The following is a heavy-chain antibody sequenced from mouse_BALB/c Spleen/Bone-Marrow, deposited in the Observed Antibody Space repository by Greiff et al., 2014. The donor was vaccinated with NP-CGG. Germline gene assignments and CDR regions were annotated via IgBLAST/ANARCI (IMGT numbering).Heavy chain of an antibody. CDR2: IHPNSGNT. CDR3: ATGFAY. CDR1: GYTFTSSW. J-gene: IGHJ3*01. Sequence: VQLVESGSVLVRPGASVKLSCKASGYTFTSSWMHWAKQRPGQGLEWIGEIHPNSGNTNYNEKFKGKATLTVDTSSSTAYVDLSSLTSEDFAVYYCATGFAYWGQGTLVTVSA. V-gene: IGHV1S130*01.